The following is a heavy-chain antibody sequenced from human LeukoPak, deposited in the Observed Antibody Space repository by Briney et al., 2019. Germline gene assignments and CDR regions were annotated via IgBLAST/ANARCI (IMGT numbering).Heavy chain of an antibody. CDR2: THYSGDI. D-gene: IGHD1-14*01. J-gene: IGHJ3*02. V-gene: IGHV4-59*08. CDR3: ARQPGGTAAFDI. Sequence: IRRRPGKRLPRIGYTHYSGDIKYNPSLKSRLTMSVDTSKNEFSLVLTSVTAADTALYYCARQPGGTAAFDIWAQGTMVTVSA.